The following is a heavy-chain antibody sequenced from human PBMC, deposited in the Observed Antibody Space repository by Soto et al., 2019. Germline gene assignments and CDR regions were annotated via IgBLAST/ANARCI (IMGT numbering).Heavy chain of an antibody. J-gene: IGHJ6*02. Sequence: PGGSLRLSCPASGFTLSSYGMHWVRQAPGKGLEWVAVMSYDGSNKYYADSVKGRFTISRDNSKNTLYLQMNSLRAEDTAVYYCARFYCSSTSCLTYYYYGMDVWGQGTTVTVSS. CDR1: GFTLSSYG. V-gene: IGHV3-30*03. CDR3: ARFYCSSTSCLTYYYYGMDV. D-gene: IGHD2-2*01. CDR2: MSYDGSNK.